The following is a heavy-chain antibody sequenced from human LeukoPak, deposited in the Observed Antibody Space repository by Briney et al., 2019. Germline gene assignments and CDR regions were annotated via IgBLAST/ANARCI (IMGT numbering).Heavy chain of an antibody. CDR1: GFSFGTYW. Sequence: GGSLRLSRVGSGFSFGTYWMSWVRQAPGRGLEWVANIKQDGREKYYIDSVKGRFTISRDNAKNSLYVQMNSLRAEDTAMYYCARAGSYLLYWGQGTLVTVSS. CDR2: IKQDGREK. CDR3: ARAGSYLLY. D-gene: IGHD1-26*01. V-gene: IGHV3-7*01. J-gene: IGHJ4*02.